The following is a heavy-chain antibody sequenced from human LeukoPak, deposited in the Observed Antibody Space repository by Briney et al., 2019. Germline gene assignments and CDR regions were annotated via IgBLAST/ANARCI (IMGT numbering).Heavy chain of an antibody. V-gene: IGHV3-21*01. J-gene: IGHJ4*02. CDR3: ARADLSGSYFHPHFLDY. CDR1: GFTFNNYN. D-gene: IGHD1-26*01. Sequence: PGGSLRLSCAASGFTFNNYNMNWVRQAPGKGLEWVSSISYSSSYIYYADSVRGRFTISRDNAKNSLYLQMNSLRAEDKAMYYCARADLSGSYFHPHFLDYWGQGTLVTVSS. CDR2: ISYSSSYI.